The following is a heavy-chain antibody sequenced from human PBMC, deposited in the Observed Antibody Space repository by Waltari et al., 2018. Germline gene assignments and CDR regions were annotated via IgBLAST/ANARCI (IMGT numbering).Heavy chain of an antibody. Sequence: VQLVESGGGLVQPGGSLRLSCAASGFTFPPYWMNWFRQSPGKGLEWVAHIYRDGSATYYTDSVKGRFTISRDNAKNSVSLQLNSLKAEDTAVYFCARSPGGRPSDYWGQGTLVTVSS. D-gene: IGHD3-16*01. J-gene: IGHJ4*02. V-gene: IGHV3-7*03. CDR3: ARSPGGRPSDY. CDR1: GFTFPPYW. CDR2: IYRDGSAT.